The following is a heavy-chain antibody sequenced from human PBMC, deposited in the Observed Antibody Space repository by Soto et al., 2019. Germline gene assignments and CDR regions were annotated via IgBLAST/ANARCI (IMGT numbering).Heavy chain of an antibody. D-gene: IGHD6-13*01. V-gene: IGHV1-18*01. CDR1: GYTFTSYG. CDR3: ASAVDRTSWSCADTGGYYSMEV. Sequence: ASVKVSCRASGYTFTSYGISWVRQAPGQGLEWMGWISAYNGKTKYAQKLQGRVTMTTDTSTSTAYIELRSLRSDDTAVYYCASAVDRTSWSCADTGGYYSMEVCDQVTTVTV. CDR2: ISAYNGKT. J-gene: IGHJ6*02.